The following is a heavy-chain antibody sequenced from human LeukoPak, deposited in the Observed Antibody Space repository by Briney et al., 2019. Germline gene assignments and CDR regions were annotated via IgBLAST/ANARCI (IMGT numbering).Heavy chain of an antibody. D-gene: IGHD2-8*01. J-gene: IGHJ4*02. V-gene: IGHV3-23*01. CDR1: GFIFRAYA. CDR2: ISGSGGST. Sequence: GGSLSLSCAASGFIFRAYAMTWFRKAPGKGLKWVSIISGSGGSTYYADSVKGRFTISRDNSKNTVYLQMNSLRAEDTAVYYCAKDRSCINDVCHGGFDYWGQGTLVTVSS. CDR3: AKDRSCINDVCHGGFDY.